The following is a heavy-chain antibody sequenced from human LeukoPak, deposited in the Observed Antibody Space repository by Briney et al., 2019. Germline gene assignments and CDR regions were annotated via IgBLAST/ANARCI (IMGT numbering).Heavy chain of an antibody. D-gene: IGHD6-13*01. CDR1: GYTFTSYY. V-gene: IGHV1-46*01. CDR3: ARDSNSSWYSDYYGMDV. J-gene: IGHJ6*04. Sequence: ASVKVSCKASGYTFTSYYTHWVRQATGQGLEWMGIINPSGGSTSYAQKFQGRVTMTRDTSTSTVYMELSSLRSEDTAVYYCARDSNSSWYSDYYGMDVWGKGTTVTVSS. CDR2: INPSGGST.